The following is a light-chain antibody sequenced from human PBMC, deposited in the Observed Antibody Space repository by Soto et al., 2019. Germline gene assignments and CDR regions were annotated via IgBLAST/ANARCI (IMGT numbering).Light chain of an antibody. CDR3: QQYGRSGT. CDR2: ATS. CDR1: QSVSSSY. V-gene: IGKV3-20*01. J-gene: IGKJ1*01. Sequence: DIVLTQYPGPLSLSPGERSTLSCRASQSVSSSYLAWYQQKPGQAPRLLIYATSSRATGIPDRFSGSGSGTDFTLTISRLEPEDIAVYYCQQYGRSGTFGQGTNVDNK.